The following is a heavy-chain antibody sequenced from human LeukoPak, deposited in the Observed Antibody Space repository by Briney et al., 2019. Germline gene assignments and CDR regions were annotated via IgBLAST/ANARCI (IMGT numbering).Heavy chain of an antibody. CDR1: GFNFRNYG. CDR2: ISSSSSSI. J-gene: IGHJ3*02. V-gene: IGHV3-48*01. CDR3: ARGGAARPDI. Sequence: GGSLRLSCAASGFNFRNYGMNWVRQAPGKGLAWVSYISSSSSSIDYADSVRGRFTISRDNARNSLYLQMNSLRAEDTAVYYCARGGAARPDIWGQGTMVIVSS. D-gene: IGHD6-6*01.